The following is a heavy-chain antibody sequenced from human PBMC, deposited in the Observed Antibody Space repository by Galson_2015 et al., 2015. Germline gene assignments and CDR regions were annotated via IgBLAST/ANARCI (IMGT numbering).Heavy chain of an antibody. CDR2: FDPEDGET. CDR1: GYTLTELS. CDR3: ATPPNCYDSSGYYYKHAFDI. V-gene: IGHV1-24*01. Sequence: SVKVSCKGSGYTLTELSMHWVRQAPGKGLEWMGGFDPEDGETIYAQKFQGRVTMTEDTSTDTAYMELSSLRSEDTAVYYCATPPNCYDSSGYYYKHAFDIWGQGTMVTVSS. D-gene: IGHD3-22*01. J-gene: IGHJ3*02.